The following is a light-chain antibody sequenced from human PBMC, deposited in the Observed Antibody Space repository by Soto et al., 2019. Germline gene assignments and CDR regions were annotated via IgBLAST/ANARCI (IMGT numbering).Light chain of an antibody. CDR3: QQSYITPWT. CDR2: AAS. J-gene: IGKJ1*01. CDR1: QSISSY. Sequence: DIQMTQSPPSLSASVGDRVTITCRASQSISSYLNWYQQKPGKAPKLLIYAASSLQSGVPSRFSGSGSGTDITLTISSLQPEDFATYYCQQSYITPWTFGQGTKVEIK. V-gene: IGKV1-39*01.